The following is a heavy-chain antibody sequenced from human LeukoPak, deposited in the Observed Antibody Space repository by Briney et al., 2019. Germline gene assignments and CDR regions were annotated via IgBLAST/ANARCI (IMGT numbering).Heavy chain of an antibody. V-gene: IGHV4-59*01. CDR1: GGSLSSYY. D-gene: IGHD2-15*01. Sequence: SETLSLTCTVSGGSLSSYYWSWIRQPPGKGLEWIGYIYYSGSTKYNPSLKSRVTISVGTSKNQFSLKLSSVTAADTAVYYCARGGSHCSGGSCYSLDWFDPWGQGTLVTVPS. J-gene: IGHJ5*02. CDR2: IYYSGST. CDR3: ARGGSHCSGGSCYSLDWFDP.